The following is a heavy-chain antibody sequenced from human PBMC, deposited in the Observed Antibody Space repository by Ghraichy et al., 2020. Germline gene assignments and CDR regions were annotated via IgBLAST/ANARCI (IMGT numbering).Heavy chain of an antibody. CDR3: ARGLARDGYNYAY. Sequence: SETLSLTCNVSGDSISSYYWTWIRQPPGKGLEWIGYIDYRGSTSYNPSLRGRVTISADTSKNQVSPTLSSVTAADTAVYYCARGLARDGYNYAYWGQGALVTVSS. J-gene: IGHJ4*02. V-gene: IGHV4-59*08. CDR1: GDSISSYY. CDR2: IDYRGST. D-gene: IGHD5-24*01.